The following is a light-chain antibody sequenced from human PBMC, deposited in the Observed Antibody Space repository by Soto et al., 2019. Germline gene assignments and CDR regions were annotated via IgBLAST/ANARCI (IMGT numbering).Light chain of an antibody. V-gene: IGLV2-14*01. CDR3: SSFTTTDTIV. Sequence: QSALAQTPSVSGSPGQSITISCTGTGHDIGYYAYVSWYQQHPGRAPKLIIYEVTNLPSGVSNRFSASKSGNTASLTISGLQAEDDAGYYCSSFTTTDTIVFGTGTKVTVL. CDR1: GHDIGYYAY. CDR2: EVT. J-gene: IGLJ1*01.